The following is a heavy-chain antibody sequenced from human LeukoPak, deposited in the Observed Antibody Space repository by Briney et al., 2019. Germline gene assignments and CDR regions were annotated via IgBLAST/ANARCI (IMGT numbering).Heavy chain of an antibody. D-gene: IGHD6-19*01. Sequence: GGSLRLSCAASGFTFSSYAMSWVRQAPEKGLEWVSAISGSGGSTYYADSVKGRFTISRDNSKNTLYLHMNSLRAEDTAVYYCAKAMYSSGWYYFDYWGQGTLVTVSS. CDR1: GFTFSSYA. CDR2: ISGSGGST. CDR3: AKAMYSSGWYYFDY. V-gene: IGHV3-23*01. J-gene: IGHJ4*02.